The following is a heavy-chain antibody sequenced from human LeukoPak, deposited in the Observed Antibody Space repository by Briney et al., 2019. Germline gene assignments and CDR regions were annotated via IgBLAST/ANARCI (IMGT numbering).Heavy chain of an antibody. J-gene: IGHJ5*02. CDR1: GGSISSSSYY. V-gene: IGHV4-39*07. D-gene: IGHD3-10*01. CDR3: ARVLLIFGITMVRGHLDNWFDP. CDR2: IYYSGST. Sequence: SETLSLTCTVSGGSISSSSYYWGWIRQPPGKGLEWIGSIYYSGSTYYNPSLKSRVTISVDTSKNQFSLKLSSVTAADTAVYYCARVLLIFGITMVRGHLDNWFDPWGQGTLVTVSS.